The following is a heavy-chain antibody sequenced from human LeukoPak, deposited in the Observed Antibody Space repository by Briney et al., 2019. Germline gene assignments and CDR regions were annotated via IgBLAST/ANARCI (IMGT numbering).Heavy chain of an antibody. J-gene: IGHJ5*02. D-gene: IGHD6-19*01. V-gene: IGHV1-2*02. CDR3: ARDRSSGWYSWFDP. CDR2: INPNSGGT. CDR1: GYTFIDDY. Sequence: ASVKVSCKXSGYTFIDDYIYWVRLAPGQGLERMGWINPNSGGTKYAQKFQGRVTMTRDTSISTAYMDLSKLRSDDTAVYYCARDRSSGWYSWFDPWGQGTLVTVSS.